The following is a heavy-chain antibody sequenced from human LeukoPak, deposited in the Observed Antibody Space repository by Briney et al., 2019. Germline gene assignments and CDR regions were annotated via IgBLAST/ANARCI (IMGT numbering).Heavy chain of an antibody. CDR3: AKDRDRIAAALHFDY. J-gene: IGHJ4*02. V-gene: IGHV3-30*18. Sequence: PGGSLRLSCAASGFTFSSYGMHWVRQAPGKGLEWVAVISYDGSNKYYADSVKGRFTISRDNSKNTLYLQMNSLRAEDTAVYYCAKDRDRIAAALHFDYWGQGTLVTVSS. CDR1: GFTFSSYG. D-gene: IGHD6-13*01. CDR2: ISYDGSNK.